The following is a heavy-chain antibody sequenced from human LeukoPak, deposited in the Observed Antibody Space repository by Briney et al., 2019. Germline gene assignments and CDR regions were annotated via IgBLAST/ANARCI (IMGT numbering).Heavy chain of an antibody. CDR3: ARLELRRNYYYSSYMDV. V-gene: IGHV1-2*02. CDR1: GYTFTDYY. Sequence: GASVTVSCKASGYTFTDYYIHWVRQAPGQGLEWMGWVNPNSGATKYLQTFEGRVKITTDTSIGTAYMELSSLRPDDTAVYYCARLELRRNYYYSSYMDVWGEGTTVAVFS. J-gene: IGHJ6*03. D-gene: IGHD1-7*01. CDR2: VNPNSGAT.